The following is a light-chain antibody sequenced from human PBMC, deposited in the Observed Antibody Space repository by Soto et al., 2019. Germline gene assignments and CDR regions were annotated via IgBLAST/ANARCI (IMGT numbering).Light chain of an antibody. CDR3: ISYTVSRSYV. CDR2: SVS. CDR1: SSDIGAYDH. V-gene: IGLV2-14*01. J-gene: IGLJ1*01. Sequence: QSALTQPASVSGSPGQSITISCSGTSSDIGAYDHVPWFQQFPGKTPKLVIYSVSNRPSGVSYRFSGSKSGNTASLTISGLQADDEADYYCISYTVSRSYVFGPGTKVTV.